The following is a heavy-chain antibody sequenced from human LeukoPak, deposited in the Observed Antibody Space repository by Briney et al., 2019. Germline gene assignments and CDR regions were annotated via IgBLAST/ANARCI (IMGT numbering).Heavy chain of an antibody. Sequence: ASVKVSCKASGYTFTSYDINWVRQATGQGLEWMGWMNPNSGNTGYAQKFQGRVTMTRNTSISTAYMEPSSLRSEDTAVYYCARDRRYFDWLLSIRDAFDIWGQGTMVTVSS. D-gene: IGHD3-9*01. CDR3: ARDRRYFDWLLSIRDAFDI. CDR1: GYTFTSYD. CDR2: MNPNSGNT. J-gene: IGHJ3*02. V-gene: IGHV1-8*01.